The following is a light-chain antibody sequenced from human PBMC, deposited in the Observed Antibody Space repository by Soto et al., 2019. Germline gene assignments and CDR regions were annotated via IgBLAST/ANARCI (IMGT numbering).Light chain of an antibody. J-gene: IGKJ5*01. CDR2: DIS. Sequence: EIVFTHAPSTRSVPPGNRATLSFRASQSVSSNLAWYQQKPGQPPRLLIYDISTRATGIPTRFSGSGSGTEFTLTISRLEPEDFAVYYCQHYVSPPITFGQGTRLEIK. V-gene: IGKV3D-15*01. CDR3: QHYVSPPIT. CDR1: QSVSSN.